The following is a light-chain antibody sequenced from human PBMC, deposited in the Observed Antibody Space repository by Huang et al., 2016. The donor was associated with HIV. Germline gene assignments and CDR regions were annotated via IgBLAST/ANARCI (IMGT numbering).Light chain of an antibody. CDR3: QQTVDTPWT. V-gene: IGKV1-39*01. CDR1: QRISTF. Sequence: DIQMTQSPSSLSASVGDRVTITCRASQRISTFLNWYQRRPGKAPEHLIFAATNLQSGVPSRFRGSGSGTDFTLTIDSLQPDDFATYYCQQTVDTPWTFGQGTKVEI. CDR2: AAT. J-gene: IGKJ1*01.